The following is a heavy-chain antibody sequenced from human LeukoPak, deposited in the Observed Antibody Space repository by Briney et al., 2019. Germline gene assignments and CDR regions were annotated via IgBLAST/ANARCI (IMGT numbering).Heavy chain of an antibody. Sequence: SETLSLTCNVSGSSISSSAHYWDWIRQAPGKGLEWIGSMYYSGSTYYNASLKSRVTLSVDTTRSQFPLKMSSVTAADTAVYYCARLVKEGYYHESSGYRFDHWGQGTLVTVSS. J-gene: IGHJ4*02. V-gene: IGHV4-39*01. D-gene: IGHD3-22*01. CDR2: MYYSGST. CDR3: ARLVKEGYYHESSGYRFDH. CDR1: GSSISSSAHY.